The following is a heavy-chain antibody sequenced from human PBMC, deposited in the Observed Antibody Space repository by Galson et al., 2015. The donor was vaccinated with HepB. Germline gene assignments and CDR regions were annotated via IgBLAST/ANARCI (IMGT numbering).Heavy chain of an antibody. CDR1: GFTFRNYA. D-gene: IGHD5-24*01. J-gene: IGHJ4*02. Sequence: SLRLSCAASGFTFRNYAMSWVRQAPGKGLEWVSAISDSGGSTYYTDSAKGRFTVSRDNSKNTLYLQMNSLRAEDTAVYYCGKEEVEVATISPVRYWGQGTLVIVSS. CDR2: ISDSGGST. V-gene: IGHV3-23*01. CDR3: GKEEVEVATISPVRY.